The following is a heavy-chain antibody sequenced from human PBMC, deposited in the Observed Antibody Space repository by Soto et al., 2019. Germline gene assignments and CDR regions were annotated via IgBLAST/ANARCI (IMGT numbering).Heavy chain of an antibody. CDR2: ISGSGSSI. D-gene: IGHD6-13*01. V-gene: IGHV3-21*01. CDR3: TSARGSSWYFDY. CDR1: GFTFRSYS. Sequence: GGSLRLSCAASGFTFRSYSMNWVRQAPGKGLEWVTSISGSGSSIYYADSVKGRFTISRDNAKSSLYLQMNSLRAEDTAVYYCTSARGSSWYFDYWGQGALVTVYS. J-gene: IGHJ4*02.